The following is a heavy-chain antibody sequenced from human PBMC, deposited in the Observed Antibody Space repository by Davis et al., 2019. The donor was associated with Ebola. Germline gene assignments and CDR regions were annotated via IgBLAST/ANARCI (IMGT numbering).Heavy chain of an antibody. J-gene: IGHJ6*02. Sequence: GESLKTSCAASGFTFSDYYMSWIRQAPGKGLEWVSYISSSSSYTNYADSVKGRFTISRDNAKNSLYLQMNSLRAEDTAVYYCARDSSSWLRYYYYYGMDVWGQGTTVTVSS. CDR3: ARDSSSWLRYYYYYGMDV. CDR2: ISSSSSYT. D-gene: IGHD6-13*01. V-gene: IGHV3-11*06. CDR1: GFTFSDYY.